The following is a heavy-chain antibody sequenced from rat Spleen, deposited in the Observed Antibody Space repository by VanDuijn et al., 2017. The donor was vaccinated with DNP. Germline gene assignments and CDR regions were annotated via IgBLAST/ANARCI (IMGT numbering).Heavy chain of an antibody. Sequence: QVQLKESGPGLVQPSQTLSLTCTVSGFALTTYNVHWVRQPPGKGLEWMGIIWGDGNTDYNSALKSRLSINRDTSKSQVFLKMNSLQTDDTAIYYCTRESWGYVMDAWGQGASVTVSS. D-gene: IGHD1-7*01. CDR1: GFALTTYN. J-gene: IGHJ4*01. CDR3: TRESWGYVMDA. CDR2: IWGDGNT. V-gene: IGHV2-30*01.